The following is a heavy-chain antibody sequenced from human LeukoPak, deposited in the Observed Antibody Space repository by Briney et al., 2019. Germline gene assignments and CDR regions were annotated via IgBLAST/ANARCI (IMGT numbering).Heavy chain of an antibody. D-gene: IGHD5-12*01. CDR1: GGSISSGSYY. Sequence: SQTLSLTCTVSGGSISSGSYYWSWIRQPAGKGLEWIGRIYTSGSTNYNPSLKSRVTISVDTSKNQFSLKLSSVTAADTAVYYCARGSGYVSQTTGVVQKEPFDYWGQGTLVTVSS. CDR3: ARGSGYVSQTTGVVQKEPFDY. J-gene: IGHJ4*02. CDR2: IYTSGST. V-gene: IGHV4-61*02.